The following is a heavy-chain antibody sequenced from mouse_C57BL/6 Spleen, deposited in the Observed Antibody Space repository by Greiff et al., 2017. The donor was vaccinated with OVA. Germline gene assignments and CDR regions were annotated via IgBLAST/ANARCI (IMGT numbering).Heavy chain of an antibody. D-gene: IGHD2-4*01. V-gene: IGHV1-52*01. J-gene: IGHJ2*01. CDR1: GYTFTSSW. CDR2: IDPSDSEP. Sequence: QVQLQQPGAELVRPGSSVKLSCKASGYTFTSSWMHWVQQRPIQGLEWIGNIDPSDSEPHSNQKFKDKATLTVDKSSSTAYMQLSSLTSEDSAVYYCAREGSYDSLYYFDYWGQGTTLTVSS. CDR3: AREGSYDSLYYFDY.